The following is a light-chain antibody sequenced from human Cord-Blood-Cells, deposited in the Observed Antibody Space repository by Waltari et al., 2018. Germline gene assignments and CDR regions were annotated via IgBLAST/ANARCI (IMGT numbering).Light chain of an antibody. J-gene: IGKJ4*01. Sequence: DIQMTQSPSSLSASGGDSVTITCQASQDISNYLNWYQQKPGKAPKLLIYDASNLETGVPSRFSGSGSGTDFTFTISSLQPEDIATYYCQQYDNLPLTFGGGTKVEIK. V-gene: IGKV1-33*01. CDR2: DAS. CDR3: QQYDNLPLT. CDR1: QDISNY.